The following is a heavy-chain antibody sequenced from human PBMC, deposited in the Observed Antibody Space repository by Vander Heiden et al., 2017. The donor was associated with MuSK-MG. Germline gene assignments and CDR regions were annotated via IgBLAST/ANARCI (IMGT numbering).Heavy chain of an antibody. V-gene: IGHV1-18*01. CDR1: GDIFTNYG. J-gene: IGHJ3*01. D-gene: IGHD1-1*01. CDR3: GRDRTRFNYAGRDSFHP. CDR2: IRPYNGNI. Sequence: QVQLVQSGPEVKNPGASVKVSCKTSGDIFTNYGVVWVRQAPGQGLEWVGWIRPYNGNIRLAQRLQGRLSLTTDKSTTTVFMELRNLRSDDTALYFCGRDRTRFNYAGRDSFHPWGQGTMVTVS.